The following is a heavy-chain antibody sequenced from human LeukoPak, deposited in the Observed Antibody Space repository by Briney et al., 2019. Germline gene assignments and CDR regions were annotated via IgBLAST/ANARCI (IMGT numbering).Heavy chain of an antibody. CDR3: ARGTGMADTFAFDI. Sequence: GASVKVSCKASGYTFTSYDINWVRQATGQGLEWMGWMNPNSGNTGYAQKFQGRVTMTRNTSISTAYMELSSLRSEDTAVYYCARGTGMADTFAFDIWGQGTMVTVSS. D-gene: IGHD6-19*01. CDR2: MNPNSGNT. CDR1: GYTFTSYD. J-gene: IGHJ3*02. V-gene: IGHV1-8*01.